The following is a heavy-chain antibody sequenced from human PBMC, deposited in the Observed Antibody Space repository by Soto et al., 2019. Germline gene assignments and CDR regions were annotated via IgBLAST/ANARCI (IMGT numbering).Heavy chain of an antibody. V-gene: IGHV4-39*01. CDR1: GGSISSSSYY. D-gene: IGHD2-15*01. Sequence: QLQLQESGPGLVKPSETLSLTCTVSGGSISSSSYYWGWIRQPPGKGLEWIGRIYYSGSTYYNPSLKSRVTISVDTSKNPCSLKLRSVTAAETAVYYCARHTPAISISDHWGQGTLVTVSS. CDR3: ARHTPAISISDH. J-gene: IGHJ4*02. CDR2: IYYSGST.